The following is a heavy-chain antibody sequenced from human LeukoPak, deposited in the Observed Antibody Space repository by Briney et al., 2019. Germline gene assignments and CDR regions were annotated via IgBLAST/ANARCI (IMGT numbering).Heavy chain of an antibody. CDR2: IIPIFGTA. D-gene: IGHD7-27*01. CDR3: AQLPNWGSGYYYYGMDV. V-gene: IGHV1-69*01. CDR1: GGTFGSYA. Sequence: RASVKVSCKASGGTFGSYAISWVRQAPGQGLEWMGGIIPIFGTANYAQKFQGRVTITAGESTSTAYMELSSLRSEDTAVYYCAQLPNWGSGYYYYGMDVWGQGTTVTVPS. J-gene: IGHJ6*02.